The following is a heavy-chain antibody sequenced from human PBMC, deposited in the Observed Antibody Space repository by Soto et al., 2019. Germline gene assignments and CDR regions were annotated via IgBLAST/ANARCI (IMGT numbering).Heavy chain of an antibody. V-gene: IGHV3-23*01. CDR1: GFSFVSCA. CDR2: ISAGGAT. CDR3: AKAPFDIAARPSPIDY. J-gene: IGHJ4*02. D-gene: IGHD2-2*01. Sequence: EVQLLESGGDLVRPGGSLRLSCAASGFSFVSCAMNWVRQAPGKGLEWVAAISAGGATFYSDSVKGRFTISRDNSKNTLYLHMDSLSAEDTAVFFCAKAPFDIAARPSPIDYWGQGTLVTVSS.